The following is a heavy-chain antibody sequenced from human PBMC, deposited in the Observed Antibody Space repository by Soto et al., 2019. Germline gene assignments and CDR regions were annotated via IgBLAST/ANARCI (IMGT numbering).Heavy chain of an antibody. CDR2: ISYDGDNE. Sequence: GASLRLSCAASGFTFSNYAMHWVRQAPGKGLEWLAIISYDGDNEYYADSVRGRFTISRDNSKNTLYLQTNNLRHEDTAVYYCAREDTDVGWFDPWGQGTLVTVSS. CDR3: AREDTDVGWFDP. V-gene: IGHV3-30*03. CDR1: GFTFSNYA. D-gene: IGHD5-18*01. J-gene: IGHJ5*02.